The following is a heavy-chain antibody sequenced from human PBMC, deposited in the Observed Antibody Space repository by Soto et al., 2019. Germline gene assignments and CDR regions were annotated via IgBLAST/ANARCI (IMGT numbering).Heavy chain of an antibody. CDR3: NSYPDFWGGHTPL. Sequence: EVQLVESGGGLVQPGGSLRLSCAASGFSITNTWMHWVRQAPGKGLEWVGRVTSKADGGTADYAAPVKGRFTVSRDDSKNTQYLQMNSLKMEDTAVYYCNSYPDFWGGHTPLWGQGTLVTGSS. V-gene: IGHV3-15*07. CDR1: GFSITNTW. CDR2: VTSKADGGTA. D-gene: IGHD3-3*01. J-gene: IGHJ4*02.